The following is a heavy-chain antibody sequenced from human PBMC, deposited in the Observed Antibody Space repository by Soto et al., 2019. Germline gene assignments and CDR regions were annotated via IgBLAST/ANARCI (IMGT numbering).Heavy chain of an antibody. J-gene: IGHJ3*02. Sequence: ASVKVSCKASGYTFTGYYMHWVRQAPGQGLEWMGWINPNSGGINYAQKFQGRVTMTRDTSISTAYMELSRLRSDDTAVYYCAAYYYDSSGYFSHAFDIWGQGTMVTVSS. CDR1: GYTFTGYY. CDR3: AAYYYDSSGYFSHAFDI. D-gene: IGHD3-22*01. CDR2: INPNSGGI. V-gene: IGHV1-2*02.